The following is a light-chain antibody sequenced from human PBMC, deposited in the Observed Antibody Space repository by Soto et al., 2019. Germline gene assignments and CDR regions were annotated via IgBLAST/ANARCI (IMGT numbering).Light chain of an antibody. V-gene: IGKV1-9*01. CDR3: QQLNSYPRSIT. J-gene: IGKJ5*01. CDR2: AAS. CDR1: HGISSY. Sequence: DIQLTQSSSFLSASVGDRVTITCRASHGISSYLAWYQQKPGKAPKLLIYAASTLQSGVPSRFSGSGSGTEFTLTISSLQPEDFATYYCQQLNSYPRSITFGQGTRLEIK.